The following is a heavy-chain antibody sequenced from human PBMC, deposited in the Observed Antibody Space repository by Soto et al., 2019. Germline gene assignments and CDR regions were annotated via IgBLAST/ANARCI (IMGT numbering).Heavy chain of an antibody. V-gene: IGHV3-74*01. D-gene: IGHD6-13*01. CDR3: TRGPRVDSAGTGAH. CDR2: IDYDGTTT. Sequence: EVHLVESGGGLVQPGGSLRLSCVASGFAFDAYWMHWVRQVPGEGPVWVSRIDYDGTTTTYADSAKGRFTISRDNAKNTLYLQMNSLRVEDTAIYYCTRGPRVDSAGTGAHWGPGTPVTVSS. J-gene: IGHJ4*02. CDR1: GFAFDAYW.